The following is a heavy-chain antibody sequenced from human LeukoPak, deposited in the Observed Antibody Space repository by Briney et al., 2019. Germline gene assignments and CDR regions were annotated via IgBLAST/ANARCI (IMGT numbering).Heavy chain of an antibody. Sequence: GASVKVSCKASGYTFTGYYMHWVRQAPGQGLEWMGWINPNSGDTNYAQNFQGRVTMTRDTSISTAYMELGSLRSDDTAVYYCARGQANDYGDYAGWGHWGQGTLVTVSS. V-gene: IGHV1-2*02. D-gene: IGHD4-17*01. CDR2: INPNSGDT. CDR3: ARGQANDYGDYAGWGH. J-gene: IGHJ4*02. CDR1: GYTFTGYY.